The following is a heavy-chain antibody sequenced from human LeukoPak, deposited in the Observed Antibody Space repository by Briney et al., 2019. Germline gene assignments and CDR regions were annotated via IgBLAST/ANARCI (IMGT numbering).Heavy chain of an antibody. CDR3: AKGLRFLEWFYWDY. CDR1: GFTFSRYA. D-gene: IGHD3-3*01. Sequence: GGSLRLSCADSGFTFSRYAMSWVRQAPGKGLEWVSAISGSGGSTYYADSVKGRFTISRDNSKNTLYLQMNSLRAEDTAVYYCAKGLRFLEWFYWDYWGQGTLVTVSS. J-gene: IGHJ4*02. V-gene: IGHV3-23*01. CDR2: ISGSGGST.